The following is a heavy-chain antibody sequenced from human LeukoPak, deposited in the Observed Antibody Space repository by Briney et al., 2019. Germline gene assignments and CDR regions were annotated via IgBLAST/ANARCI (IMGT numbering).Heavy chain of an antibody. J-gene: IGHJ4*02. Sequence: GGSLRLSCAASGFTFSSYEMNWVRQAPGKGLEWVSYISSSGSTIYYADSVKGRFTISRDNAKNSLYLQMNSLRAEDTAVYYCARDRGSDILTGLTFPDYWGQGTLVTVSS. D-gene: IGHD3-9*01. V-gene: IGHV3-48*03. CDR2: ISSSGSTI. CDR3: ARDRGSDILTGLTFPDY. CDR1: GFTFSSYE.